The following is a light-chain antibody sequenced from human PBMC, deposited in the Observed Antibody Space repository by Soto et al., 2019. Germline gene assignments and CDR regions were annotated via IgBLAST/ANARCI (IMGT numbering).Light chain of an antibody. V-gene: IGKV1-39*01. CDR3: QQSYSFPLT. CDR2: ATS. CDR1: QTSSSY. Sequence: DIQMTQSPSSLSASVGHRVTITCRASQTSSSYLHWYQQKPGQAPKLLIFATSALRSEVSSRFSSSGYATEFNLTISSLQPEDFATYYCQQSYSFPLTVGGATKVEI. J-gene: IGKJ4*01.